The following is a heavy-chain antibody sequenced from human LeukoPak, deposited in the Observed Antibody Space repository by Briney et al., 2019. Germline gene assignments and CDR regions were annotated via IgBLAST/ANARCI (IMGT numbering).Heavy chain of an antibody. CDR3: ARGDRSDYYESSGYFDY. CDR1: GFTFSDYY. V-gene: IGHV3-11*05. Sequence: PGGSLRLSCAASGFTFSDYYMSWIRQAPGKGLEWASYISISSSYTNYEDSVKGRFTISRDNATNALYLQMNSLRAEDTGVYYCARGDRSDYYESSGYFDYWGQGTLVTVSS. J-gene: IGHJ4*02. CDR2: ISISSSYT. D-gene: IGHD3-22*01.